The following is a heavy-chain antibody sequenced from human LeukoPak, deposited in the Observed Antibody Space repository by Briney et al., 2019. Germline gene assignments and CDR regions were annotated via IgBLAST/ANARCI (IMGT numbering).Heavy chain of an antibody. D-gene: IGHD3-10*01. CDR2: IYTSGST. V-gene: IGHV4-4*07. Sequence: SETLSLTCTVSGGSISSYYWSWIRQPAGKGLEWIGRIYTSGSTNYNPSLKSRVTMSVDTSKNQFSLKLSSVTAADTAVYYCARYYYGSGSYYNVKSDYWGQGTLVTVSS. J-gene: IGHJ4*02. CDR1: GGSISSYY. CDR3: ARYYYGSGSYYNVKSDY.